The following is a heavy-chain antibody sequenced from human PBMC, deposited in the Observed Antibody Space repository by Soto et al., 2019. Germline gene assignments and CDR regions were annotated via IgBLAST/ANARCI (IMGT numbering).Heavy chain of an antibody. CDR2: IYNSGST. CDR1: GDSVSRYY. V-gene: IGHV4-59*02. CDR3: ARAPTYSYGSGTPYYFYAMDV. D-gene: IGHD3-10*01. J-gene: IGHJ6*02. Sequence: SETLSLTCTVSGDSVSRYYWNWIRQPPGKGLEWIGYIYNSGSTNYNPSLKSRVTISVDTSKNQFSLTLTSVTAADTAVYYCARAPTYSYGSGTPYYFYAMDVWGQGTTVTVSS.